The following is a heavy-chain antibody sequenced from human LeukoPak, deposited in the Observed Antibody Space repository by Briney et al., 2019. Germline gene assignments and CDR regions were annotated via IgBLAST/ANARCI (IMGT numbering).Heavy chain of an antibody. Sequence: GGTLRLSCAASGFTFSTYSMHWVPQAPGKGLVWFSRINSDGSSASYADSVRGRFTTSRDNAKNTLYLQMNSLRAEDTAVYYCARTEGFDCWGQGTLVTVSS. V-gene: IGHV3-74*01. CDR3: ARTEGFDC. CDR1: GFTFSTYS. J-gene: IGHJ4*02. CDR2: INSDGSSA.